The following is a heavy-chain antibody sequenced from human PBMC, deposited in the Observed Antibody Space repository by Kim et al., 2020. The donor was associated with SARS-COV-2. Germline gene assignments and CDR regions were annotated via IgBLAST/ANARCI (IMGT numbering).Heavy chain of an antibody. Sequence: GGSLRLSCAASGFTFSGYAIHWVRRAPGKGLEWVSVISCGGSNTYYADSVKGRFTISRDNSKNTLYLQMNSLRAEDTAVYYCARGSQQWLVRGAFDIWGQGTMVTVSS. V-gene: IGHV3-30-3*01. CDR3: ARGSQQWLVRGAFDI. D-gene: IGHD6-19*01. CDR2: ISCGGSNT. J-gene: IGHJ3*02. CDR1: GFTFSGYA.